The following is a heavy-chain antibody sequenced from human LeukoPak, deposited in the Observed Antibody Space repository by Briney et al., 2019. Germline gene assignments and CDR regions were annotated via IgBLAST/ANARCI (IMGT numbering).Heavy chain of an antibody. Sequence: GGSLRLSCAASGFTFSSYAMHWVRQAPGRGLEFVSGISSDGDRTYYVSSVRGRFIISRGNSKNTLDLQVGSLRDDDMAVYYCARGGRSGSHDKFDYWGQGTLVTVSS. CDR1: GFTFSSYA. D-gene: IGHD1-26*01. V-gene: IGHV3-64*01. J-gene: IGHJ4*02. CDR3: ARGGRSGSHDKFDY. CDR2: ISSDGDRT.